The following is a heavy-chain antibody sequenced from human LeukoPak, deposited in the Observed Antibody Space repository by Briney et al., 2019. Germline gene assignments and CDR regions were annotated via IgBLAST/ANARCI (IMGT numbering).Heavy chain of an antibody. D-gene: IGHD3-3*02. CDR1: GYTLTELS. V-gene: IGHV1-24*01. J-gene: IGHJ4*02. CDR2: FDPEDGET. CDR3: ATGGHLWTALNY. Sequence: ASVKVSCKVSGYTLTELSMHWVRQAPGKGLEWMGGFDPEDGETIYAQKFQGRVTMTEDTSTDTAYMELSSLRSEDTAVYYCATGGHLWTALNYWGQGTLFTVSS.